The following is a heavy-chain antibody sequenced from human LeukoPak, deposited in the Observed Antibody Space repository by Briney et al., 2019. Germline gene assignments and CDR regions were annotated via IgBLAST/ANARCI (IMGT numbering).Heavy chain of an antibody. V-gene: IGHV3-23*01. CDR1: GFTFSSYA. J-gene: IGHJ5*02. Sequence: GGSLRLSCAASGFTFSSYAMNWLRQAPGKGLEWVSGITGSGGSTSYADSVKGRFTISRDNSKNTLYLQMYSLIAEDTAVYYCAKDQVPLRYNSKPRWFDPRGQGTLVTVSS. CDR2: ITGSGGST. CDR3: AKDQVPLRYNSKPRWFDP. D-gene: IGHD1-14*01.